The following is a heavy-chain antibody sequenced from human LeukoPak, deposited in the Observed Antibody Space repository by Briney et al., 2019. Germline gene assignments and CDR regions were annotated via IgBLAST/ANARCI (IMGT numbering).Heavy chain of an antibody. V-gene: IGHV1-58*01. CDR1: GFTFTSSA. Sequence: SVTVSCKASGFTFTSSAVQWVRPARGQRLEWIGWIVVGSGNTNYAQKFQERVTITRDMSTSLVYMELSSLRSEDTAVYYCAAEAAYYYDSRDAFDVWGQGTLVTVSS. D-gene: IGHD3-22*01. CDR2: IVVGSGNT. J-gene: IGHJ3*01. CDR3: AAEAAYYYDSRDAFDV.